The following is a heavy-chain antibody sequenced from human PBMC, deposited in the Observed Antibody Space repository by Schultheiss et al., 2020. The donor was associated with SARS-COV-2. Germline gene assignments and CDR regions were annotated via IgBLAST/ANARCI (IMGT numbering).Heavy chain of an antibody. Sequence: GSLRLSCAASGFTFSSYAMSWVRQAPGKGLEWIGEIKYSGSTNYNPSLKSRVTISVDTSKNQFSLKLSSVTAADTAVYYCGRSNGYKYGYVDYWGQGTLVTVSS. CDR1: GFTFSSYA. V-gene: IGHV4-34*01. J-gene: IGHJ4*02. CDR2: IKYSGST. D-gene: IGHD5-12*01. CDR3: GRSNGYKYGYVDY.